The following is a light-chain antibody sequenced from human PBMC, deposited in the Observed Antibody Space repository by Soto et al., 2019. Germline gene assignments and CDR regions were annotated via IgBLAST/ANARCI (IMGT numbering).Light chain of an antibody. Sequence: EIVLTQSPGTLSLSPGERATLSCRASQSVSSSYLAWYQQKAGQAPKLLVYGASSRATGIPDRFGGSGSGTDFTLTISRLEPEDFAMYYCQQYGSTPVTFGQGTKVDIK. CDR2: GAS. V-gene: IGKV3-20*01. CDR1: QSVSSSY. J-gene: IGKJ1*01. CDR3: QQYGSTPVT.